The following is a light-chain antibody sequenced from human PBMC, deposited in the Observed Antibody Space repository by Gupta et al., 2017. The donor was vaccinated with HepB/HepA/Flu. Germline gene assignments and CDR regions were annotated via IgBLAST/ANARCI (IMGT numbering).Light chain of an antibody. CDR3: ALWDDCRSGRV. CDR1: SSNIGINF. V-gene: IGLV1-47*01. CDR2: RSD. Sequence: QSVVIQPPSASGTPGQRATISCSGSSSNIGINFVYWYLQLPGTAPKFLIFRSDHRPSGVPDRFSGSKSGTSASLAISGLQSEDEADYYCALWDDCRSGRVFGGGTKLTVL. J-gene: IGLJ2*01.